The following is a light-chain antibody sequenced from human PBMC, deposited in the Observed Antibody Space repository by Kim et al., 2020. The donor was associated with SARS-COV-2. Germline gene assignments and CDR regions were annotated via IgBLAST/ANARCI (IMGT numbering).Light chain of an antibody. Sequence: SASVGVRVTITCQASQDIRNFLNWFQHKPGKAPKLLIYDASTLGAGVPSRFSGSGSGTDFTFTISSLQPEDIATYYCQHFDSLPYTFGQGTKLEI. CDR3: QHFDSLPYT. V-gene: IGKV1-33*01. CDR2: DAS. CDR1: QDIRNF. J-gene: IGKJ2*01.